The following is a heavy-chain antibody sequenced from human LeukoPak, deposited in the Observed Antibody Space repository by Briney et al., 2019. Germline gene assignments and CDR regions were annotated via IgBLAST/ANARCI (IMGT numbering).Heavy chain of an antibody. CDR2: ISAYNGNT. CDR1: GYTFTSYG. Sequence: ASVKVSCKASGYTFTSYGISWVRQAPGQGLEWMGWISAYNGNTSYAQKLQGRVTMTTDTSTSTAYMELRSLRSDDTAVYYCARDRAVELRFGELSPTDWFDPWGQGTLVNVSS. D-gene: IGHD3-10*01. V-gene: IGHV1-18*01. J-gene: IGHJ5*02. CDR3: ARDRAVELRFGELSPTDWFDP.